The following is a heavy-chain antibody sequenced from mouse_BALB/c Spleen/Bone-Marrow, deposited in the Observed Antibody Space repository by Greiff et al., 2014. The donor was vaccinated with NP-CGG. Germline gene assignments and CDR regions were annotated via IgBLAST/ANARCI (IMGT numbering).Heavy chain of an antibody. D-gene: IGHD2-14*01. J-gene: IGHJ4*01. Sequence: EVQVVESGGGLVKPGGSLKLSCAASGFTFSDYYMYWVRQTPEKRLEWVATISDGGSYTYYPDSVKGRFTISRDIAKNNLYLQMGSLKSEDTAMYYCARDRGVQGYAMDYWGQGTSVTVSS. CDR3: ARDRGVQGYAMDY. CDR2: ISDGGSYT. V-gene: IGHV5-4*02. CDR1: GFTFSDYY.